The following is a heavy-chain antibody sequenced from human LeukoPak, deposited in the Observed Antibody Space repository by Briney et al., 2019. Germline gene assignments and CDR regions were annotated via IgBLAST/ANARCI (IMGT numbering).Heavy chain of an antibody. CDR1: GGSFSVYY. CDR3: ARAALSGYSYGSYFDY. V-gene: IGHV4-34*01. J-gene: IGHJ4*02. CDR2: ISHSGST. D-gene: IGHD5-18*01. Sequence: SETLSLTCAVYGGSFSVYYWSWIRQPPGKGLEWIGEISHSGSTNYNPSLKSRVTISVDTSKNQFSLKLSSVTAADTAVYYCARAALSGYSYGSYFDYWGQGTLVTVSS.